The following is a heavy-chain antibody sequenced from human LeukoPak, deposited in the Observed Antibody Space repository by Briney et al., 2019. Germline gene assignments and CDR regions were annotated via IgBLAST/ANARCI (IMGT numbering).Heavy chain of an antibody. J-gene: IGHJ4*02. Sequence: QTGGSLRLSCAASGFTFSSYGMPWVRQAPGKGLEWVAVIWYDGSNKYYADSVKGRFTISRDNSKNTLYLQMNSLRAEDTAVYYCARDSSSWYFDYWGQGTLVTVSS. CDR2: IWYDGSNK. V-gene: IGHV3-33*01. CDR3: ARDSSSWYFDY. D-gene: IGHD6-13*01. CDR1: GFTFSSYG.